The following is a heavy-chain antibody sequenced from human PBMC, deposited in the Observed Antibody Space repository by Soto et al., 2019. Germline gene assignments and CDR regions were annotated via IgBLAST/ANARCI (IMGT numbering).Heavy chain of an antibody. V-gene: IGHV1-69*01. Sequence: QVQLVQSGAEVKKPGSSVKVSCMPSGGIFNNYAFTWVRQAPGQGLEWMGGIFPILGTTNSAQKFQGRISNTAGETTGTAYLGLSRLGSGGTAIYYCANTPNVLLVPYCAHPGNWLDPLGQGTLVTVSS. D-gene: IGHD2-8*01. CDR3: ANTPNVLLVPYCAHPGNWLDP. CDR1: GGIFNNYA. CDR2: IFPILGTT. J-gene: IGHJ5*02.